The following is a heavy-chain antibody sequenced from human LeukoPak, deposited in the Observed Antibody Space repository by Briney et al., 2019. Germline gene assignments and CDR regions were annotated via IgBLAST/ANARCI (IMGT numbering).Heavy chain of an antibody. V-gene: IGHV3-21*01. J-gene: IGHJ3*02. Sequence: GGSLRLSCAASGFTFSSYSMSWVRQAPGKGLEWVSSISSSSYIYYADSVKGRFTISRDNAKNSLYLQMNSLRAEDTAVYYCAREYCSGGSCYSDAFDIWGQGTMVTVSS. D-gene: IGHD2-15*01. CDR3: AREYCSGGSCYSDAFDI. CDR2: ISSSSYI. CDR1: GFTFSSYS.